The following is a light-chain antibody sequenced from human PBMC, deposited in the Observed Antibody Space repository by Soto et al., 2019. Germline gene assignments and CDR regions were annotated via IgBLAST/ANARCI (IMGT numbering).Light chain of an antibody. Sequence: DIQMTQSPSTLSGSVGDRVTITCRASQTISSWLAWYQQKPGKAPKLLIYKASTLKSGVPSRFSGSGYGTEFTLTISILQPDDFATYYCQHYNSYSEAFGQGTQVELK. CDR1: QTISSW. V-gene: IGKV1-5*03. CDR3: QHYNSYSEA. J-gene: IGKJ1*01. CDR2: KAS.